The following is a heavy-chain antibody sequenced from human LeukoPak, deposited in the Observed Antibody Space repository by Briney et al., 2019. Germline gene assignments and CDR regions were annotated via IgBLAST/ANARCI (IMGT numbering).Heavy chain of an antibody. J-gene: IGHJ4*02. CDR2: IYTSGST. V-gene: IGHV4-4*07. D-gene: IGHD2-2*01. CDR1: GGSISSYY. CDR3: ARDSRCSSTSCYPDY. Sequence: SETLSLTCTVSGGSISSYYWSWIRQPAGKGLEWIGRIYTSGSTNYNPSLKSRVTMSVDTSKNQFSLKLSSVTAADTAVYYCARDSRCSSTSCYPDYWGQGTLVTVSS.